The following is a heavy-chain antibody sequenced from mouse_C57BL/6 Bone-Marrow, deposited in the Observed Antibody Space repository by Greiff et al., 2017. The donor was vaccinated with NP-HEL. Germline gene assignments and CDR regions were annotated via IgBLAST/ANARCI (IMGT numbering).Heavy chain of an antibody. CDR3: ARRSGYYEDYAMDY. Sequence: VQLQQSGAELARPGASVKLSCKASGYTFTSYGISWVKQRTGQGLEWIGEIYHRSGNTYYNEKFKGKATLTADKSSSTAYMKLRSLTSEDSAVYFCARRSGYYEDYAMDYWGQGTSVTVSS. D-gene: IGHD2-3*01. J-gene: IGHJ4*01. CDR2: IYHRSGNT. CDR1: GYTFTSYG. V-gene: IGHV1-81*01.